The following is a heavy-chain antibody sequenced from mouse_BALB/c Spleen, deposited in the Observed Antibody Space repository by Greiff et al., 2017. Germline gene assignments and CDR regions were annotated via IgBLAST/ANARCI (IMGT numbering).Heavy chain of an antibody. D-gene: IGHD4-1*01. CDR2: INPSSGYT. V-gene: IGHV1-4*01. CDR3: LTVTSGFAY. CDR1: GYTFTSST. J-gene: IGHJ3*01. Sequence: QVQLQQSGAELARPGASVKMSCKASGYTFTSSTMHWVKQRPGPGLEWIGYINPSSGYTNYNQKFKDKATLTADKSSSSAYMQLSSLTSEDSAVYYCLTVTSGFAYWGQGTLVTVSA.